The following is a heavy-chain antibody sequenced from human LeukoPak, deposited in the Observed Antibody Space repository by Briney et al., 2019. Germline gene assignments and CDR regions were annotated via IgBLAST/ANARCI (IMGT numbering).Heavy chain of an antibody. Sequence: SETLSLTCIVSGGSITNSDYYWGWIRQPPGKGLEWIGSIYYNGNTYYNPSLKSRVTISVDTSKNQFSLKLTSVTAADTAVYYCARVSAITFGIDYWGQGTLVTVSS. CDR3: ARVSAITFGIDY. D-gene: IGHD3-16*01. CDR1: GGSITNSDYY. J-gene: IGHJ4*02. CDR2: IYYNGNT. V-gene: IGHV4-39*07.